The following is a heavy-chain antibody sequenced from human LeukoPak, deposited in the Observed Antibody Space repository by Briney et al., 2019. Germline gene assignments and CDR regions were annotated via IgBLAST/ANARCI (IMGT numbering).Heavy chain of an antibody. CDR1: GYTFTNYY. Sequence: ASVKVSCKASGYTFTNYYMHWVRQAPGQGLEWMGRINPDSGGANYAQKFQGRVTMTRDTSISTAYMELSRLRSDDTAVYYCARDSSGYLFDYWGQGTLVTVSS. J-gene: IGHJ4*02. CDR2: INPDSGGA. CDR3: ARDSSGYLFDY. V-gene: IGHV1-2*06. D-gene: IGHD3-22*01.